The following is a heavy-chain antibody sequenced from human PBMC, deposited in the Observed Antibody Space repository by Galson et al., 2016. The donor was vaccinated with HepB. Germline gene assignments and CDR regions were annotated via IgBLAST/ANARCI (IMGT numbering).Heavy chain of an antibody. V-gene: IGHV4-39*01. J-gene: IGHJ4*02. CDR2: INYSGNS. D-gene: IGHD4/OR15-4a*01. CDR3: ARHRGLGLWDY. CDR1: GESISNTRYY. Sequence: ETLSLTCTVSGESISNTRYYWGWIRQPPGKGLEWIGSINYSGNSDHNPSLTSRVIISKDTSKNQFSLKLISVTAADTAVYYCARHRGLGLWDYWGQGSLGTVSS.